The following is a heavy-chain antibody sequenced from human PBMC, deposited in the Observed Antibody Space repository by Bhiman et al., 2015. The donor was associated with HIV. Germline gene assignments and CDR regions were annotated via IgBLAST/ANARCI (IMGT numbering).Heavy chain of an antibody. CDR1: GFTFSSYG. J-gene: IGHJ6*02. Sequence: VQLVESGGGVVQPGGSLRLSCAASGFTFSSYGMHWVRQAPGKGLEWVSYISSRGNTIYYADSVKGRFTISRDNAKNSLSLQMNSLRAEDTAIYHCARLKFVDSGPLIYAPFYYYGMDVWGQGTTVTVSS. D-gene: IGHD2/OR15-2a*01. V-gene: IGHV3-48*04. CDR3: ARLKFVDSGPLIYAPFYYYGMDV. CDR2: ISSRGNTI.